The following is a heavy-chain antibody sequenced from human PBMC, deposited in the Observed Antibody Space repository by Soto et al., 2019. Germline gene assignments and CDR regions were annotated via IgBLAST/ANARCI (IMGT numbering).Heavy chain of an antibody. Sequence: EVQLVETGGGVIQPGGSLRLSCAASGFSVGSNYMTWVRQSPGKGREWVSLIYSNGDTDYADSVKGRFSISRDNFKNTLYLQMNNLRAEDTAVYHCARKSDSSPVPEADGVWGRGTLVTVSS. CDR2: IYSNGDT. J-gene: IGHJ4*02. CDR1: GFSVGSNY. V-gene: IGHV3-53*02. D-gene: IGHD2-8*01. CDR3: ARKSDSSPVPEADGV.